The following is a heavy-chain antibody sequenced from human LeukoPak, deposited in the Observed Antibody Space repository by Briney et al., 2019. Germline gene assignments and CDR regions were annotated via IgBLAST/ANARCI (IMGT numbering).Heavy chain of an antibody. CDR2: IKGSGDSI. V-gene: IGHV3-48*01. D-gene: IGHD3-3*01. J-gene: IGHJ4*02. Sequence: GGSLRLSCAASGFTFSSYSMNWVRQAPGKGLEWVSYIKGSGDSIFYADSVKGRFTISRDNSKNTLYLQMNSLRAEDTAVYYCAKDIYPHLLRFLEWLPDYWGQGTLVTVSS. CDR3: AKDIYPHLLRFLEWLPDY. CDR1: GFTFSSYS.